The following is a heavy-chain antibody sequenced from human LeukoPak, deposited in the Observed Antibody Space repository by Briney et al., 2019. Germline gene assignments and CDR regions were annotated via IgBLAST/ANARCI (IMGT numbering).Heavy chain of an antibody. CDR3: AKDTNYYGSGSYFGY. CDR2: IRYDGINK. CDR1: GFTFSSYA. Sequence: GGSLRLSCAASGFTFSSYAMHWVRQAPGKGLEWVTFIRYDGINKYYADSVKGRFTISRDNSKNTLYLQMNSLRTEDTAVYYCAKDTNYYGSGSYFGYWGQGTLVTVSA. D-gene: IGHD3-10*01. V-gene: IGHV3-30*02. J-gene: IGHJ4*02.